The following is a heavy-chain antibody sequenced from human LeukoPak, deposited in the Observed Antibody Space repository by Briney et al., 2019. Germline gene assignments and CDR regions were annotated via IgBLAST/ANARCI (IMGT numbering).Heavy chain of an antibody. D-gene: IGHD5-18*01. CDR2: ISSSSSYI. V-gene: IGHV3-21*01. CDR1: GFTFSYYS. CDR3: AKDRYSYAYEYFDC. J-gene: IGHJ4*02. Sequence: PGGSLRLSCAASGFTFSYYSMNWVRQAPGKGLEWVSSISSSSSYIYYADSVKGRFTISRDNAKNSLYLQMNSLRAEDTAVYYCAKDRYSYAYEYFDCWGQGTLVTVSS.